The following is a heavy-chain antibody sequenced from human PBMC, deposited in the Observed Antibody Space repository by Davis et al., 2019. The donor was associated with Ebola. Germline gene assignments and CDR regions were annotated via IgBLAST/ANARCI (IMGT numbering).Heavy chain of an antibody. Sequence: PGGSLRLSCAASGFTFSSYEMNWVRQAPGKGLEWVSSISSSSSYIYYADSVKGRFTISRDNAKNSLYLQMNSLRAEDTAVYYCARRSSIAAAGTSYYGMDVWGQGTTVTVSS. V-gene: IGHV3-21*01. CDR1: GFTFSSYE. D-gene: IGHD6-13*01. CDR3: ARRSSIAAAGTSYYGMDV. J-gene: IGHJ6*02. CDR2: ISSSSSYI.